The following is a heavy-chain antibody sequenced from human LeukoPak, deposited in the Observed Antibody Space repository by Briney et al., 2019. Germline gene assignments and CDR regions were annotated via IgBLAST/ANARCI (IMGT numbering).Heavy chain of an antibody. CDR3: ARGGLCRGGYCKSYFDY. Sequence: GGSLRLSCAVSGFNVSSNYMSWVRQAPGKGLEWVSVLYSGGNTDYADSVEGRFTVSRDISKNTLFLEMRSLRPEDTAVYYCARGGLCRGGYCKSYFDYWGHGTLVTVSS. CDR1: GFNVSSNY. J-gene: IGHJ4*01. D-gene: IGHD2-21*02. CDR2: LYSGGNT. V-gene: IGHV3-53*05.